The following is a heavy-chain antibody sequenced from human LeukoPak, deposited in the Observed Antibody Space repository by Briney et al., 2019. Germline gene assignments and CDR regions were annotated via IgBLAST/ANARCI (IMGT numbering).Heavy chain of an antibody. CDR2: ISSSSSTI. CDR3: ARDELDYYYGMDV. V-gene: IGHV3-48*01. Sequence: PGGSLRLSCAASGFTFSSYSMNWVRQAPGKGLEWVSYISSSSSTIYYADSVKGRFTISRDNSKNTLYLQMNSLRAEDTAVYYCARDELDYYYGMDVWGQGTTVTVSS. J-gene: IGHJ6*02. CDR1: GFTFSSYS. D-gene: IGHD3-10*01.